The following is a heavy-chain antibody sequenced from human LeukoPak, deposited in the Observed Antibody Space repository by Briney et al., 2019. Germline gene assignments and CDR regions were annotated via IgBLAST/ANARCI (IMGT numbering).Heavy chain of an antibody. CDR3: ARASSGWYNDAFDI. J-gene: IGHJ3*02. CDR2: IKQDGSEI. CDR1: GFTFSNYW. D-gene: IGHD6-19*01. V-gene: IGHV3-7*01. Sequence: GGSLRLSCAASGFTFSNYWMSWVRQAPGKELEWVANIKQDGSEIYYVDSVKGRFTISRDNAKNSLYLQMNSLRAEDTAVYYCARASSGWYNDAFDIWGQGTMVTVSS.